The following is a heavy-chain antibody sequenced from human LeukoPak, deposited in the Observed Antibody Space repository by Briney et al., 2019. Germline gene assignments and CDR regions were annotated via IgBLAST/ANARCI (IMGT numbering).Heavy chain of an antibody. CDR3: ARRPVIAAAGYNFDY. D-gene: IGHD6-13*01. Sequence: SETLSLTCTVSGGSISSYYWSWIRQPPGKGLEWIGYIYYSGSTNYNPSLKSRVTISVDKSKNQFSLKLSSVTAADTAVYYCARRPVIAAAGYNFDYWGQGTLVTVSS. CDR2: IYYSGST. J-gene: IGHJ4*02. CDR1: GGSISSYY. V-gene: IGHV4-59*12.